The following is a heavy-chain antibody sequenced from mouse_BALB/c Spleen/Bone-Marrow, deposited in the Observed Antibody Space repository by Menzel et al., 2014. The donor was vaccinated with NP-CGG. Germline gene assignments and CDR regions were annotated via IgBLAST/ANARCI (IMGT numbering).Heavy chain of an antibody. J-gene: IGHJ2*01. Sequence: VQLQQSGPELVKPGASVKLSCKASGYTFTSYYMYWVKQRPGQGLEWIGEINPSSGGANFNEKFKSRATLTVDKSTNASFKQISRLTSEDAAVYYGTRGRPCDFDYWGQGTTLTVSS. V-gene: IGHV1S81*02. CDR1: GYTFTSYY. CDR2: INPSSGGA. CDR3: TRGRPCDFDY.